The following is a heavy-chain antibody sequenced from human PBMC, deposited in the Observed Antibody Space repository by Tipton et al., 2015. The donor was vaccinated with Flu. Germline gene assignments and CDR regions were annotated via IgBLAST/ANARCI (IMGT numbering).Heavy chain of an antibody. D-gene: IGHD6-13*01. CDR1: GFTFSNYG. Sequence: SLRLSCAASGFTFSNYGIHWVRQAPGKGLEWVAGIQNDGSKNYYADSVKGRFTISRDNSRSTVSLQMDSLRAEDMATYYCVRDIWPPGHSKTSFDYWGQGILVTVSS. J-gene: IGHJ4*02. CDR3: VRDIWPPGHSKTSFDY. CDR2: IQNDGSKN. V-gene: IGHV3-33*01.